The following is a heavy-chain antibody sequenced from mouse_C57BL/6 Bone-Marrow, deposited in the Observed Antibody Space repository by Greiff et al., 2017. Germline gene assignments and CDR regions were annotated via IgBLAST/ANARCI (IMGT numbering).Heavy chain of an antibody. V-gene: IGHV3-6*01. CDR3: ASKDSSCYLAWFAY. CDR2: ISYDGSN. CDR1: GYSITSGYY. D-gene: IGHD3-2*01. Sequence: EVKLLESGPGLVKPSQSLSLTCSVTGYSITSGYYWYWIRQFPGNQLELMGYISYDGSNNYNPSLKNRISLTRDTSKNQFFLKLNSVTAEDTATYYCASKDSSCYLAWFAYWGQGALVTVSA. J-gene: IGHJ3*01.